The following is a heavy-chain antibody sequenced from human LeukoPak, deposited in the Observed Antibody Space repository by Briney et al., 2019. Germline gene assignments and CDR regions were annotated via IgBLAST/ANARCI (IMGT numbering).Heavy chain of an antibody. CDR1: GYTFTSYY. Sequence: EASVKVSCKASGYTFTSYYVHWVRQAPGQGLEWMGIINPSGGSTSYAQKFQGRVTMTRDMSTSTVYMELSSLRSEDTAVYYCATAGGLRFLEWLSKKGDTMDVWGKGTTVTVSS. CDR3: ATAGGLRFLEWLSKKGDTMDV. CDR2: INPSGGST. J-gene: IGHJ6*04. D-gene: IGHD3-3*01. V-gene: IGHV1-46*01.